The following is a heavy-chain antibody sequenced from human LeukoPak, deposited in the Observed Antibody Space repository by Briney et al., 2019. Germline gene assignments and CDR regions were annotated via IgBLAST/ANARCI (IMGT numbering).Heavy chain of an antibody. V-gene: IGHV1-46*01. Sequence: ASVKVSCKASGYTFTSYYMHWVRQAPGQGLEWMGIINPSGGSTSYAQKFQGRVTMTRNTSISTAYMELSSLESEDTAVYYCARETPSRYFDYWGQGTLVTVSS. CDR3: ARETPSRYFDY. CDR2: INPSGGST. D-gene: IGHD4-23*01. J-gene: IGHJ4*02. CDR1: GYTFTSYY.